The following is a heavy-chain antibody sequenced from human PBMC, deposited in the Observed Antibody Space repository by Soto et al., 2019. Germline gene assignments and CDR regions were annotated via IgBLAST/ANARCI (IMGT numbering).Heavy chain of an antibody. CDR1: GGTFSSYA. J-gene: IGHJ4*02. CDR2: IIPIFGTA. V-gene: IGHV1-69*01. D-gene: IGHD3-22*01. Sequence: QVQLVQSGAGVKKPGSSVKVSCKASGGTFSSYAISWVRQAPGQGLEWMGGIIPIFGTANYAQKFQGRVTITADESTSTAYMELSSLRSEDTAVYYCARYKRGYYYDSSGYLDYWGQGTLVTVSS. CDR3: ARYKRGYYYDSSGYLDY.